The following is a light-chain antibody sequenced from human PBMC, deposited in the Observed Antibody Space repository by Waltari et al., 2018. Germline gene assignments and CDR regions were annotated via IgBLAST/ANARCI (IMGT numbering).Light chain of an antibody. Sequence: NVLTQSQGTLSLSPGERATLSCRASQIVSNNYLAWYQQQPGQAPRLLIYGVSSRATGIPDRFSGSGSGTDFTLTISRLEPEDSVVYFCHLYGSARTFGGGTKVEIK. J-gene: IGKJ4*01. CDR2: GVS. CDR1: QIVSNNY. V-gene: IGKV3-20*01. CDR3: HLYGSART.